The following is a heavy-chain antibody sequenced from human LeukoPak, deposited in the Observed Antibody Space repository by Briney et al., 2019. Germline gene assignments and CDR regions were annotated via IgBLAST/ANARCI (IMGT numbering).Heavy chain of an antibody. D-gene: IGHD1-26*01. CDR2: IYYSGGT. J-gene: IGHJ4*02. V-gene: IGHV4-59*01. Sequence: SETLSLTCAVYGGSFSGYYWSWIRQPPGKGLEWIGYIYYSGGTNYNTSLKSRVTISVDTSKNQFSLKLSSVTAADTAVYYCARFTWESPFDYWGQGTLVTVSS. CDR1: GGSFSGYY. CDR3: ARFTWESPFDY.